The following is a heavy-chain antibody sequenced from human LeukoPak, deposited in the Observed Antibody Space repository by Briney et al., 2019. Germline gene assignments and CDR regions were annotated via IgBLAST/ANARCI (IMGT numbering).Heavy chain of an antibody. CDR2: INADGSII. J-gene: IGHJ6*03. Sequence: HTGGSLRLSCAASGFPFNEYWMYWVRQAPGKGLVSVSRINADGSIITYADPVKGRFTISRDNSKNTLYLQMNSLRAEDTAVYYCAKDGNWNYVGYYYYYMDVWGKGTAVTVSS. V-gene: IGHV3-74*01. CDR3: AKDGNWNYVGYYYYYMDV. CDR1: GFPFNEYW. D-gene: IGHD1-7*01.